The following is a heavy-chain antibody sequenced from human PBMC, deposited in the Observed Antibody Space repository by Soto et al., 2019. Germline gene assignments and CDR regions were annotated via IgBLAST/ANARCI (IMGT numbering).Heavy chain of an antibody. D-gene: IGHD6-19*01. Sequence: GGSLRLSCAASGFIFTRYSMNWVRQAPGKGLEWVSSISSTSSYTHYSDSVKGRFTISRDNANNSLFLQMNSLRAEDTATYYCARDLALAGNYWGQGVLVTVSS. J-gene: IGHJ4*02. CDR1: GFIFTRYS. CDR2: ISSTSSYT. V-gene: IGHV3-21*01. CDR3: ARDLALAGNY.